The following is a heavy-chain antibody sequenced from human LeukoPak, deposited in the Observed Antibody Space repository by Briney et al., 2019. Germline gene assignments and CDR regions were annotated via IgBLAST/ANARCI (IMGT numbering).Heavy chain of an antibody. J-gene: IGHJ3*02. Sequence: SQTLSLTRTVSGGSISSGAYYWSWIRQHPGKGLEWIGYIYYNGNTYYNPSLKSRLTISGDTSKNQFSLKLSSVTAADTAVYYCVRNFDSYNAFDIWGQGTMVTVSS. CDR1: GGSISSGAYY. D-gene: IGHD3-22*01. V-gene: IGHV4-31*03. CDR2: IYYNGNT. CDR3: VRNFDSYNAFDI.